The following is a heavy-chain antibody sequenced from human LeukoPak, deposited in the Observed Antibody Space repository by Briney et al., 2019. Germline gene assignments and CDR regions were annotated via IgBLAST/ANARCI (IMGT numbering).Heavy chain of an antibody. CDR3: ARKGLPDY. J-gene: IGHJ4*02. V-gene: IGHV3-30*03. Sequence: GGSLRLSCAASGFTFSSYSMNWVRQAPGKGLEWVAVISYDGTNKYYADSVKGRFTISRDNSKNTLYLQMGSLRAEDMAVYYCARKGLPDYWGQGTLVTVSS. CDR2: ISYDGTNK. CDR1: GFTFSSYS.